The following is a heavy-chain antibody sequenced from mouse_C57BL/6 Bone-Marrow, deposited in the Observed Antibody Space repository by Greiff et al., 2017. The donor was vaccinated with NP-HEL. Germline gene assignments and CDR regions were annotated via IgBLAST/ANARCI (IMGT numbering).Heavy chain of an antibody. V-gene: IGHV7-3*01. CDR3: ARSDSNYVGFAY. Sequence: EVNLVESGGGLVQPGGSLSLSCAASGFTFTDYYMSWVRQPPGKALEWLGFIRNKANGYTTEYSASVKGRFTISRDNSQSILYLQMNALRAEDSATYYCARSDSNYVGFAYWGQGTLVTVSA. D-gene: IGHD2-5*01. CDR1: GFTFTDYY. CDR2: IRNKANGYTT. J-gene: IGHJ3*01.